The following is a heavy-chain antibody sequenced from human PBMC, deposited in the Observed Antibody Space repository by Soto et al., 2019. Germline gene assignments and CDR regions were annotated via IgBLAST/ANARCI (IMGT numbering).Heavy chain of an antibody. D-gene: IGHD4-17*01. J-gene: IGHJ4*02. CDR3: ARHKGGDPYYFDY. V-gene: IGHV3-33*01. CDR2: IWYDGSNK. CDR1: GFTFSNYG. Sequence: QVQLVESGGGVVQPGMSLRLSCAASGFTFSNYGMHWVRQAPGKGLEWVAVIWYDGSNKYYADSVKGRFTISRDNSKNTLYLQMNTLRAEDTAVYYCARHKGGDPYYFDYWGQGTLVNVSS.